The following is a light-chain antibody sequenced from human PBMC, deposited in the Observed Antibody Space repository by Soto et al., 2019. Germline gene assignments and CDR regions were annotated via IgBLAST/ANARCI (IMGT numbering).Light chain of an antibody. CDR1: QSVSSSY. CDR3: HQYVSSWT. J-gene: IGKJ1*01. Sequence: EIVLTQSPATLSSFPGDRVTLSCRASQSVSSSYLAWYQQKPGQAPRLLIHGATTRATGIPARFSGSGSGTEFTLTISSLQPEDFAVYYCHQYVSSWTFGQGTKVDIK. V-gene: IGKV3-20*01. CDR2: GAT.